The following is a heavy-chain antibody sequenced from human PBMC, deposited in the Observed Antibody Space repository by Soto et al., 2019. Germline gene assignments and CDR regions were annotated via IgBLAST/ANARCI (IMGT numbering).Heavy chain of an antibody. CDR2: ISAYNGNT. CDR1: GYTFTSYG. Sequence: ASLKVSCKASGYTFTSYGISWVRQDPGQGLEWMGWISAYNGNTNYAQKLQGRVTMTTDTSTSTAYMELRSLRSDDTAVYYCARDLGAVAGTAAQGYWGQGTLVTVSS. D-gene: IGHD6-19*01. CDR3: ARDLGAVAGTAAQGY. V-gene: IGHV1-18*01. J-gene: IGHJ4*02.